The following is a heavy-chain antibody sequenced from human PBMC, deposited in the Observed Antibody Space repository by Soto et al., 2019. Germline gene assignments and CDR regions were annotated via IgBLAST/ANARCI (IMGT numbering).Heavy chain of an antibody. J-gene: IGHJ3*02. V-gene: IGHV3-23*01. CDR2: ISGSGGST. CDR1: GFTFSSYA. D-gene: IGHD3-22*01. CDR3: AKLMYYYDSSGKYNAGGIAFDI. Sequence: GGSLRLSCAASGFTFSSYAMSWVRQAPGKGLEWVSAISGSGGSTYYADSVKGRFTISRDNSKNTLYLQMNSLRAEDTAVYYCAKLMYYYDSSGKYNAGGIAFDIWGQGTMVTVSS.